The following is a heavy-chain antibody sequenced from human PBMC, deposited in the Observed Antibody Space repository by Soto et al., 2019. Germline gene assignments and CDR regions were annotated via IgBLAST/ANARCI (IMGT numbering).Heavy chain of an antibody. V-gene: IGHV1-2*02. J-gene: IGHJ6*02. D-gene: IGHD3-10*01. CDR2: INPKFGDT. Sequence: QVQLVQSGAEMKEPGDSVRVSCEASGYTFTSYYIHWVRQAPGQGLEWMGWINPKFGDTTYAQDFQGRVSMTRDMSISTDYMELGRLTSDDTAIYDCARNIDYYYGPGSGDGHGFWGQGTTVTVFS. CDR3: ARNIDYYYGPGSGDGHGF. CDR1: GYTFTSYY.